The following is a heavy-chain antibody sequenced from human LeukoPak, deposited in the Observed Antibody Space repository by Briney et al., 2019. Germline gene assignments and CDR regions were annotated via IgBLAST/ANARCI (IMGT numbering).Heavy chain of an antibody. CDR3: ARDLDY. V-gene: IGHV3-7*04. J-gene: IGHJ4*02. CDR2: IKEDGSQK. CDR1: GFTFSSYW. Sequence: PGGSLRLSCAASGFTFSSYWMSWVRQAPGNGLEWVANIKEDGSQKFCVDSVKGRFTISRDNAKNSLYLQMDSLRAEDTAVYYCARDLDYWGQGTLVTVSS.